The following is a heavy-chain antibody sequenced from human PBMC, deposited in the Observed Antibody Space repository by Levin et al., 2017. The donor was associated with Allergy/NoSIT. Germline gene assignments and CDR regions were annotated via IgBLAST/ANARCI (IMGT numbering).Heavy chain of an antibody. V-gene: IGHV1-18*01. CDR3: ARVSYDILTGYYIPYYYDYYMDV. J-gene: IGHJ6*03. CDR1: GYTFTSYG. CDR2: ISAYNGNT. D-gene: IGHD3-9*01. Sequence: ASVKVSCKASGYTFTSYGISWVRQAPGQGLEWMGWISAYNGNTNYAQKLQGRVTMTTDTSTSTAYMELRSLRSDGTAVYYCARVSYDILTGYYIPYYYDYYMDVWGKGTTVTVSS.